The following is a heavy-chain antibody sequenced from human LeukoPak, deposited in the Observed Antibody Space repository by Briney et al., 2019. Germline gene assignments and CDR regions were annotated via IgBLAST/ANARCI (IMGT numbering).Heavy chain of an antibody. Sequence: GESLKISCKGSGYSFINYWIGWMRQMPGKGLEWMEIIYPDDSDTRYSPSFQGQVTISADKSISTAYLQWSSLKASDTAMYYCARLRADYDILTGLDSWGQGTLVTVSS. V-gene: IGHV5-51*01. D-gene: IGHD3-9*01. CDR1: GYSFINYW. J-gene: IGHJ4*02. CDR3: ARLRADYDILTGLDS. CDR2: IYPDDSDT.